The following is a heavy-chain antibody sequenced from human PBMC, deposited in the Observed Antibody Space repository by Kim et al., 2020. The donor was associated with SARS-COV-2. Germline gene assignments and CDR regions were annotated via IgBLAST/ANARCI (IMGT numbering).Heavy chain of an antibody. Sequence: GGSLRLSCAASGFTFSSYGMHWVRQAPGKGLEWVAVIWYDGSNKYYADSVKGRFTISRDNSKNTLYLQMNSLRAEDTAVYYCARAIEYSSGCTDYWGQGTLVSVSS. D-gene: IGHD6-19*01. CDR1: GFTFSSYG. CDR2: IWYDGSNK. J-gene: IGHJ4*02. V-gene: IGHV3-33*01. CDR3: ARAIEYSSGCTDY.